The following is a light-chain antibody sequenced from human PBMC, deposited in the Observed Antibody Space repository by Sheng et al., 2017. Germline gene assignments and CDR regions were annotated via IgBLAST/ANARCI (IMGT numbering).Light chain of an antibody. CDR2: WAS. J-gene: IGKJ4*01. Sequence: DIVMTQSPDSLAVSLGERATINCKSSQSVLYNSNNKNYLAWYQQKPGQRPKLLIYWASTRESGVPGRFSGSGSGTDFTLTISSLKAEDVAVYYCQQYYSTPLTFGGGTKVEIK. CDR1: QSVLYNSNNKNY. V-gene: IGKV4-1*01. CDR3: QQYYSTPLT.